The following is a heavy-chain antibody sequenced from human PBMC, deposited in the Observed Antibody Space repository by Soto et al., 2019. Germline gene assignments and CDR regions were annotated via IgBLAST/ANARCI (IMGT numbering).Heavy chain of an antibody. Sequence: LGGSLKISCNGSKYSFTSYWIGWVRQMPGKGLEWMGIIYPGDSDTRYSPSFQGQVTISADKSISTAYLQWSSLKASDTAMYYCARQPPRIAAAGTVYYYGMDVWGQGTTVTVSS. CDR3: ARQPPRIAAAGTVYYYGMDV. J-gene: IGHJ6*02. CDR2: IYPGDSDT. D-gene: IGHD6-13*01. CDR1: KYSFTSYW. V-gene: IGHV5-51*01.